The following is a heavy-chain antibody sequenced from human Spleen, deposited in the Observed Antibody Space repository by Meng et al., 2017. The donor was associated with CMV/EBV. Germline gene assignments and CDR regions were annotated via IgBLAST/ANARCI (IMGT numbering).Heavy chain of an antibody. D-gene: IGHD3-10*01. J-gene: IGHJ4*02. CDR3: ARDMKGFGYFDF. CDR2: INPSGGST. CDR1: GYTFTSSY. Sequence: CKASGYTFTSSYIHWVRQAPGQGLEWMGMINPSGGSTHFAQKFQGRVTVTRDTSTSTVFMELSSLRSDDTAVYYCARDMKGFGYFDFWGQGTLVTVSS. V-gene: IGHV1-46*01.